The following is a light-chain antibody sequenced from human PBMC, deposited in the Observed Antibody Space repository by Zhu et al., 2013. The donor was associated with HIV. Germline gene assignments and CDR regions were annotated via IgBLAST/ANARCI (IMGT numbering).Light chain of an antibody. J-gene: IGKJ1*01. CDR2: GAS. CDR1: QTVNKN. Sequence: EIVVLQSPATLSISPGEGATLSCRASQTVNKNLAWYQQKPGQAPRLLIYGASTRATGVPARFSGSGSGTEFTLTISSLQSEDSAIYFCQQYSSWPRFGPGTKVEI. V-gene: IGKV3-15*01. CDR3: QQYSSWPR.